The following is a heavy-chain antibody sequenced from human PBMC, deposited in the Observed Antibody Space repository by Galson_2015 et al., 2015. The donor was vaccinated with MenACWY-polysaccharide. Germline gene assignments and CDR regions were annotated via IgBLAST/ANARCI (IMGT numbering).Heavy chain of an antibody. Sequence: SLRLSCAASGFIFSHHGMHWVRQAPGKGLEWVAVIWHDGSKTYYADSVKGRFTISRESVKNTLYLQMDSLRDEDTAMYYCTRDSSGDSGFAGGMSRWGQGTTVTV. D-gene: IGHD6-25*01. CDR3: TRDSSGDSGFAGGMSR. J-gene: IGHJ6*02. V-gene: IGHV3-33*01. CDR2: IWHDGSKT. CDR1: GFIFSHHG.